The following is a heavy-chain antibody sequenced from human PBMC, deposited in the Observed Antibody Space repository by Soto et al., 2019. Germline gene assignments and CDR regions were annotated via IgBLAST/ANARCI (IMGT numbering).Heavy chain of an antibody. D-gene: IGHD3-10*01. Sequence: EVQLLESGGGLVQPGGSLRLSCAASGFTFASYAMTWVRQAPGKGLESVAGLYGNSGGIQYSDSVKGRFTISRDNSKNTLYLQVNSLRADDTAVYYCARNGSGNYYHFDYWGQGTLVTVSS. CDR3: ARNGSGNYYHFDY. J-gene: IGHJ4*02. CDR2: LYGNSGGI. V-gene: IGHV3-23*01. CDR1: GFTFASYA.